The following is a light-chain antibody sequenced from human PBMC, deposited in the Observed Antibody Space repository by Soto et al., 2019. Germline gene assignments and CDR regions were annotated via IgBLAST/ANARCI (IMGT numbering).Light chain of an antibody. J-gene: IGKJ1*01. Sequence: DIQMTQSPSSLSASIGDRVTITCRSSQSISRPLSWYQQKPGKAPKLLIYAAFSLQSGAPSRFSGRGSGTDFTLTISRLQPEDLANYYGQQSYITPPTFGHGSRVDI. CDR1: QSISRP. CDR2: AAF. CDR3: QQSYITPPT. V-gene: IGKV1-39*01.